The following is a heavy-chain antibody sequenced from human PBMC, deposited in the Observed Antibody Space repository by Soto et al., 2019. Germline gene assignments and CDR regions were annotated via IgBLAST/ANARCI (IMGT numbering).Heavy chain of an antibody. CDR3: AKRSPYSSGWYSPIFDY. D-gene: IGHD6-13*01. CDR1: GFSFSDYA. CDR2: ISESGGST. Sequence: PGGSLRLSCAASGFSFSDYAMSWVRQAPGKGLEWVSVISESGGSTHYADSVRGQFTVSRDNSKNSLSLRMNSLRDEDTAVYFCAKRSPYSSGWYSPIFDYWGQGA. V-gene: IGHV3-23*01. J-gene: IGHJ4*02.